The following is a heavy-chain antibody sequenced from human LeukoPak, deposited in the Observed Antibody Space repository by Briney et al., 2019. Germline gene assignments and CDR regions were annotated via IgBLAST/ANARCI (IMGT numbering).Heavy chain of an antibody. CDR2: ISGSGGST. CDR3: AKDQEGDRYYDILTGQPNY. J-gene: IGHJ4*02. D-gene: IGHD3-9*01. CDR1: GFTFSSYA. V-gene: IGHV3-23*01. Sequence: GGSLRLSCAASGFTFSSYAMSWVRQAPGKGLEWVSAISGSGGSTYYADSVKGRFTISRDNSKNTLYLQMNSLRAEDTAVYYCAKDQEGDRYYDILTGQPNYWGQGTLVTVSS.